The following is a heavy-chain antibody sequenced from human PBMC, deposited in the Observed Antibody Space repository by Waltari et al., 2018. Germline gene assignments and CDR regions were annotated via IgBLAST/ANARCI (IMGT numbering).Heavy chain of an antibody. J-gene: IGHJ4*02. CDR3: ASGLGYMDY. Sequence: QVQLVESGGGVVQPGRSLRLSCAASGFTFSSYGMHWVRQAPGKGLEGGAVRWYDGSNKYYAVSVKGRFTISRDNSKNTLFLQVNSLRAEDTAVYYCASGLGYMDYWGQGTLVTVSS. V-gene: IGHV3-33*01. CDR1: GFTFSSYG. D-gene: IGHD1-1*01. CDR2: RWYDGSNK.